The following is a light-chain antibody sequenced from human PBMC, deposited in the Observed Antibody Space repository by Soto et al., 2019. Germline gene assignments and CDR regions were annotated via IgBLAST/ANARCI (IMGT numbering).Light chain of an antibody. J-gene: IGKJ2*01. V-gene: IGKV3-20*01. CDR3: QQYGSSPLT. CDR2: AAS. CDR1: KSVSSSF. Sequence: EIVLTQSPGTLSLSPGERATLSCRASKSVSSSFLAWYQHKPGQAPRLLIYAASSRATGIQDRFSGSESGTDFTLTISRLEPEDFAVYYCQQYGSSPLTFGQGTKLEIK.